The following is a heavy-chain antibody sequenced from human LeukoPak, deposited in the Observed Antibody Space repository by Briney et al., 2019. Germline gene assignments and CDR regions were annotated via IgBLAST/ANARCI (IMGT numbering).Heavy chain of an antibody. CDR3: AKPLEKYTYGGNFDY. CDR1: GFTFSSYA. CDR2: ISSSADST. V-gene: IGHV3-23*01. J-gene: IGHJ4*02. Sequence: PGGSLSPSCEASGFTFSSYAMSWVRQAPGKGLAWVSVISSSADSTYYADSVKGRFTISRDNSKNTLYLQMNNLRAEDTAVYYCAKPLEKYTYGGNFDYWGQGILVTVSS. D-gene: IGHD4-23*01.